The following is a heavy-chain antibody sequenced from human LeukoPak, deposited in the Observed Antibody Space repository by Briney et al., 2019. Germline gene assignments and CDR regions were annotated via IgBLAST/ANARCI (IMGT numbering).Heavy chain of an antibody. D-gene: IGHD2/OR15-2a*01. CDR2: IQFDGNDK. CDR1: AFTFNNYG. Sequence: GGSLRLSCAASAFTFNNYGMHWVRQAPGKGLEWVAFIQFDGNDKFYADSVKGRFTISRDNSKNTLFLQMNSLRAEDTAVYYCRDPFDYWGQGTLVTVSS. V-gene: IGHV3-30*02. CDR3: RDPFDY. J-gene: IGHJ4*02.